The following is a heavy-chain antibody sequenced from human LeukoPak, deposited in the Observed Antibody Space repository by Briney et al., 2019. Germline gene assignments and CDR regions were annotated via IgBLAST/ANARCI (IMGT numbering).Heavy chain of an antibody. V-gene: IGHV3-23*01. CDR2: ISGSGGST. D-gene: IGHD6-13*01. CDR3: AKEWRFSSSWYQYYFDY. Sequence: GGSLRLSCAASGFTFSSYAMSWVRQAPGKGLEWVSAISGSGGSTYYADSVKGRFTISRDTSTNTLYLQLNSLRVDDTAVYFCAKEWRFSSSWYQYYFDYWGQGTLVTVSS. CDR1: GFTFSSYA. J-gene: IGHJ4*02.